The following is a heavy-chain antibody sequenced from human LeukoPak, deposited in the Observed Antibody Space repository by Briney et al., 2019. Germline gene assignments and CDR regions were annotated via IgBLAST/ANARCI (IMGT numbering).Heavy chain of an antibody. J-gene: IGHJ6*03. CDR2: IIPIFGTA. Sequence: SVKVSCKASGGTFSSYAISWVRQAHGQGLEWMGGIIPIFGTANYAQKFQGRVTITADESTSKAYMELSGLRSEDTAVYYCARVAARSYYYYYYLDVWGKGTTVTVSS. D-gene: IGHD6-6*01. CDR1: GGTFSSYA. CDR3: ARVAARSYYYYYYLDV. V-gene: IGHV1-69*01.